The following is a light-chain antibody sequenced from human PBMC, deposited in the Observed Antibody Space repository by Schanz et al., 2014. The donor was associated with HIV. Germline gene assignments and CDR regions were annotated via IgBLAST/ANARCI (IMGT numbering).Light chain of an antibody. CDR2: HAS. J-gene: IGKJ4*01. V-gene: IGKV3-15*01. CDR1: QSIGSN. Sequence: EMVMTQSPATLSASPGERATLSCRASQSIGSNLAWYQQKPGQAPRLLIYHASNRAPGGPPRFSGSGSGTDFTLTISRLEPEDFAVYYCQQYGSSLTFGGGTKVEIK. CDR3: QQYGSSLT.